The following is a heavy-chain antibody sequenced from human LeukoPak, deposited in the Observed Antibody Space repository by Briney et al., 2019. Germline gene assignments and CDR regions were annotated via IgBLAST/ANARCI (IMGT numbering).Heavy chain of an antibody. J-gene: IGHJ4*02. CDR3: ASLGSYYFDY. Sequence: SEALSLTCAVYGGSFSGYYWSWIRQSPGKGLEWIGEINHSGSTNYNPSLKSRVTISVDTSKNQFSLKLSSVTAADTAVYYCASLGSYYFDYWGQGTLVTVSS. CDR1: GGSFSGYY. D-gene: IGHD3-10*01. CDR2: INHSGST. V-gene: IGHV4-34*01.